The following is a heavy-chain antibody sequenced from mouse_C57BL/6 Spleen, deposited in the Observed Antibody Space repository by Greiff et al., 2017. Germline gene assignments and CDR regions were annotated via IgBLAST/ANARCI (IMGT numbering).Heavy chain of an antibody. J-gene: IGHJ2*01. CDR2: ISSGGDYI. V-gene: IGHV5-9-1*02. D-gene: IGHD2-1*01. CDR1: GFTFSSYA. Sequence: EVKVVESGEGLVKPGGSLKLSCAASGFTFSSYAMSWVRQTPEKRLEWVAYISSGGDYIYYADTVKGRFTISRDNARNTLYLQMSSLKSEDTAMYYCTRSHGNYVRYFDYWGQGTTLTVSS. CDR3: TRSHGNYVRYFDY.